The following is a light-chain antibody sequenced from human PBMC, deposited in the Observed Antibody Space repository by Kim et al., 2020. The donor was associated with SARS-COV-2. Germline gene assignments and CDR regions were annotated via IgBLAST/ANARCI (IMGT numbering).Light chain of an antibody. CDR1: TGAVTSGYY. CDR3: LLYYNGARV. Sequence: PGGTVTLTCAASTGAVTSGYYPNWFQQKPGQAPRSLIYSTNNRHSWTPARFSGSLLGDKAALTLSGVQPEDEAEYYCLLYYNGARVFGNGTKVTVL. CDR2: STN. V-gene: IGLV7-43*01. J-gene: IGLJ1*01.